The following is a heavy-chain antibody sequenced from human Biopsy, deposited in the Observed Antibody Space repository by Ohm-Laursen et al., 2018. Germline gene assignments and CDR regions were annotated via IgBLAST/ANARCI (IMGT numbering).Heavy chain of an antibody. J-gene: IGHJ4*02. V-gene: IGHV1-69*01. D-gene: IGHD1-26*01. CDR2: IIPMFGTA. CDR1: GGIFINYA. Sequence: GPSVKVSCKASGGIFINYAISWVRQAPGQGLEWMGGIIPMFGTANYAQMFQGRVTISADESTSTSYMELSSITTEDTAIYYCARGPHSGSHSCFDYWGRGTLVTVSS. CDR3: ARGPHSGSHSCFDY.